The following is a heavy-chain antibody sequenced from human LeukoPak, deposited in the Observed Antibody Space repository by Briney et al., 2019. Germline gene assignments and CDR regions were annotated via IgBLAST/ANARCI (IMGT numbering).Heavy chain of an antibody. Sequence: ASVRVSCKASGYTFTSYGISWVRQAPGQGLEWMGWISAYNGNTNYAQKLQGRVTMTTDTSTSTAYMELRSLRSDDTAVYYCARDGCSSTSCYGYGMDVWARDHGHRLL. CDR3: ARDGCSSTSCYGYGMDV. CDR2: ISAYNGNT. D-gene: IGHD2-2*01. J-gene: IGHJ6*01. V-gene: IGHV1-18*04. CDR1: GYTFTSYG.